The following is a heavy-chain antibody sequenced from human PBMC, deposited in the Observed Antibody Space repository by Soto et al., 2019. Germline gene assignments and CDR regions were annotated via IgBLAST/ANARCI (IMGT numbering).Heavy chain of an antibody. J-gene: IGHJ6*02. V-gene: IGHV4-34*01. CDR3: ARGRSSSWYYYYYYGMDV. CDR1: GGSFSGYY. CDR2: INHSGST. D-gene: IGHD6-13*01. Sequence: QVQLQQWGAGLLKPSETLSLTCAVYGGSFSGYYWSWIRQPPGKGLECIGEINHSGSTNYNPSLKSRVTISVDTSKNQFSLKLSSVTAADTAVYYCARGRSSSWYYYYYYGMDVWGQGTTVTVSS.